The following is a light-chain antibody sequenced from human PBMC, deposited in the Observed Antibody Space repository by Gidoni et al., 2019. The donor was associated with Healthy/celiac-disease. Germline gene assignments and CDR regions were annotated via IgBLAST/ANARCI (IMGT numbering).Light chain of an antibody. J-gene: IGKJ4*01. CDR3: QQRSNWPLT. V-gene: IGKV3-11*01. CDR1: QSVSSY. Sequence: EIVLTQSPATLSLSPGERATLSCRASQSVSSYLAWYQQKPGQAPRLLIYDASNRATGIPARFSGSGSGTDFTFTISSLEPEDFAVYYCQQRSNWPLTFXGXTKVEIK. CDR2: DAS.